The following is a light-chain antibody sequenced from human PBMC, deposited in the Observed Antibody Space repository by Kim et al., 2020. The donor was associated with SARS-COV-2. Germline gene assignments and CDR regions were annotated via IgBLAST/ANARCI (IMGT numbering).Light chain of an antibody. J-gene: IGLJ3*02. CDR3: NSRESGGNRL. Sequence: VCMGKTGRKTCQGGSERSYYASRYQHKTGQVTVLAIYSTTNRPGAIPDRLAGSRSRNTASLSITGTQTEGEADYFCNSRESGGNRLLGGGTKLTVL. V-gene: IGLV3-19*01. CDR1: SERSYY. CDR2: STT.